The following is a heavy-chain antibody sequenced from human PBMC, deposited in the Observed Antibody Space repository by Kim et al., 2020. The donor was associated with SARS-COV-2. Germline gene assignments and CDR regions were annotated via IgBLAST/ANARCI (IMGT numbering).Heavy chain of an antibody. J-gene: IGHJ6*02. D-gene: IGHD3-16*01. Sequence: GGSLRLSCTVSGFNFNSYSMNWVRQAPGKGLEWVSYISSSSSTVYYAGSVRGRFTISRDNAKNSLFLQMNSLRDDDTAVYYCARCPMSMTMDRGMITTTVFAYYNLDAWGHGTMVTVSS. CDR3: ARCPMSMTMDRGMITTTVFAYYNLDA. CDR1: GFNFNSYS. CDR2: ISSSSSTV. V-gene: IGHV3-48*02.